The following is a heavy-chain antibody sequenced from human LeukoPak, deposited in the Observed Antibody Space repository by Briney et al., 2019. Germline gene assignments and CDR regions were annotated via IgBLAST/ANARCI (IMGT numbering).Heavy chain of an antibody. Sequence: GGSLRLSCAASGFTFSSYGMHWGRQAPGKGLEWVAVISYDGSNKYYADSVKGRFTISRDNSKKTLYLQMNSMRAEDTAVYYCAKGKGDYYDSSGSFDYWGQGTLVTVSS. D-gene: IGHD3-22*01. CDR3: AKGKGDYYDSSGSFDY. J-gene: IGHJ4*02. V-gene: IGHV3-30*18. CDR1: GFTFSSYG. CDR2: ISYDGSNK.